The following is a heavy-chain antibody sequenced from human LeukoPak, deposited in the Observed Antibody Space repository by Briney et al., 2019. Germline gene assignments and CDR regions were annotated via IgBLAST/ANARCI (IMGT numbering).Heavy chain of an antibody. J-gene: IGHJ4*02. CDR3: AKDGGGARRPQLPLYYFDY. V-gene: IGHV3-73*01. CDR2: IRSKANSYAT. D-gene: IGHD2-2*01. Sequence: PGGSLRLSCAASGFTFSGSAMHWVRQASGKGLEWVGRIRSKANSYATAYAASVKGRFTISRDDSKNTAYLQMNSLKSEDTAVYYCAKDGGGARRPQLPLYYFDYWGQGTLVTVSS. CDR1: GFTFSGSA.